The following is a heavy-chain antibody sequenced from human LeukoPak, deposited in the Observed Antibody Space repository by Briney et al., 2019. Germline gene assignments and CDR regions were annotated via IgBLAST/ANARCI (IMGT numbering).Heavy chain of an antibody. CDR3: AREDSSGLFDY. CDR1: GGTFSSYA. Sequence: GSSVKVSCKASGGTFSSYAISWVRQAPGQGLEWMGGISGYNGNATYAQKFQGRVTMTTDTSTTTAYMELRSLRSDDTAVYYCAREDSSGLFDYWGQGTLVTVSS. CDR2: ISGYNGNA. V-gene: IGHV1-18*01. D-gene: IGHD6-19*01. J-gene: IGHJ4*02.